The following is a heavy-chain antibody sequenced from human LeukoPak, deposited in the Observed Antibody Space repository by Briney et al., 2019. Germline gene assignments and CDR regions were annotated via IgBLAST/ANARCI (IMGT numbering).Heavy chain of an antibody. CDR2: ISSSGSTI. D-gene: IGHD3-10*01. J-gene: IGHJ4*02. CDR3: ARDKLWFGELSLNFDY. CDR1: GFTFSSYE. V-gene: IGHV3-48*03. Sequence: PGGSLRLSCAASGFTFSSYEMNWVRQAPGKGLEWVSYISSSGSTIYYADSVKGRFTISRDNAKNSLYLQMNSLRAEDTAVYYCARDKLWFGELSLNFDYWGQGTLVTVSS.